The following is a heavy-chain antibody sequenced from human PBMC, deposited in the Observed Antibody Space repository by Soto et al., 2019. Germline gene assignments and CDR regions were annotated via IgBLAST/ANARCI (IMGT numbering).Heavy chain of an antibody. D-gene: IGHD1-1*01. CDR3: ARGTTTSAFSVMDV. Sequence: GGSLRLSCAVSGFTFSYHALNWVRQAPGKGLEWVAVISYDGDNKYIAEAVKGRLTISRDNPKNTVSLQMNSLRTEDTAMYFCARGTTTSAFSVMDVWGQGTTVTVSS. CDR1: GFTFSYHA. V-gene: IGHV3-30-3*01. CDR2: ISYDGDNK. J-gene: IGHJ6*02.